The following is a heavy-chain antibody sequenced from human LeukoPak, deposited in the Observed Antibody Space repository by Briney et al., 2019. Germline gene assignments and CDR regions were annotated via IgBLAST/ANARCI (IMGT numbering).Heavy chain of an antibody. J-gene: IGHJ1*01. V-gene: IGHV3-15*01. Sequence: PGGSLRLSCAASGFTFSNAWMSYVRLAPGKGLEWVGRIKSKNYGGTTDYAAPVEGRFTISRDDSKNTLYLQMNSLKTEDTAVYYCTTGTELLWFGELLFIQHWGQGTLVTVSS. CDR2: IKSKNYGGTT. CDR3: TTGTELLWFGELLFIQH. D-gene: IGHD3-10*01. CDR1: GFTFSNAW.